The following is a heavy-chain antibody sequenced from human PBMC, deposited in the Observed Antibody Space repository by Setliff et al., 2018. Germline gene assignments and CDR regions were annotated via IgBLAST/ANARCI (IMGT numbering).Heavy chain of an antibody. CDR3: ARGGGYGSGGSFHNAPFDY. Sequence: PLETLSLTCTVSGYSISSGYCWGWIRQPPGKGLEWIGNICHSGSTYYNPSLKSRVTISVDTSKNQFSLKVSSVTAADTAVYYCARGGGYGSGGSFHNAPFDYWGQGMLVTVSS. J-gene: IGHJ4*02. CDR2: ICHSGST. V-gene: IGHV4-38-2*02. CDR1: GYSISSGYC. D-gene: IGHD3-10*01.